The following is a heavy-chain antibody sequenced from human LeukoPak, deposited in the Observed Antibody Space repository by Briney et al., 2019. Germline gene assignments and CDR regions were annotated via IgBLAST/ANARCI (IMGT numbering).Heavy chain of an antibody. D-gene: IGHD6-13*01. J-gene: IGHJ3*02. Sequence: GGSLRLSCAASGFTFSSYGMHWVRQAPGKGLEWVAVISYDGSNKYYADSVKGRFTISRDNSKNTLYLQMNSLRAEDTAVYYCAKDWLIAAAVPDAFDIWGQGTMVTVSS. CDR3: AKDWLIAAAVPDAFDI. CDR1: GFTFSSYG. CDR2: ISYDGSNK. V-gene: IGHV3-30*18.